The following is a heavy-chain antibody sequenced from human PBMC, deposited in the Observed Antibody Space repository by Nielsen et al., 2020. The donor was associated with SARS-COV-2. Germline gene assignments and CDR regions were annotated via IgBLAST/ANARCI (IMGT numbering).Heavy chain of an antibody. Sequence: ASVKVSCKASGYTFTSYGISWVRQAPGQGLEWMGWINPNSGGTNYAQKFQGWVTMTRDTSISTAYMELSRLRSDDTAVYYCARGIAVAEGFFDPWGQGTLVTVSS. J-gene: IGHJ5*02. D-gene: IGHD6-19*01. CDR1: GYTFTSYG. CDR2: INPNSGGT. CDR3: ARGIAVAEGFFDP. V-gene: IGHV1-2*04.